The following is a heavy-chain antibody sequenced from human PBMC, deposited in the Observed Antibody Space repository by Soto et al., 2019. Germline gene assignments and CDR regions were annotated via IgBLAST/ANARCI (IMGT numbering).Heavy chain of an antibody. D-gene: IGHD2-8*01. V-gene: IGHV4-59*01. CDR2: IYYSGST. J-gene: IGHJ6*02. Sequence: PSETLSLTCTVSGGSISSYYWSWIRQPPGKGLEWIGYIYYSGSTNYNPSLKSRVTISVDTSKNQFSLKLSSVTAADTAVHYRARDIMGTNYYYYGMDVWGQGTTVTVSS. CDR1: GGSISSYY. CDR3: ARDIMGTNYYYYGMDV.